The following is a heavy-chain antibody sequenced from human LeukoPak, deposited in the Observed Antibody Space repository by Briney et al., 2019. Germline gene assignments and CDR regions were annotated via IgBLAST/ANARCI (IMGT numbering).Heavy chain of an antibody. J-gene: IGHJ4*02. CDR1: GFTFSSYS. D-gene: IGHD2-21*02. CDR3: ARDHGIVVVTASRLDS. V-gene: IGHV3-21*01. CDR2: ISSSSSYI. Sequence: KPGGSRRLSCAASGFTFSSYSMNWVRQAPGKGLEWVSSISSSSSYIDYADSVKGRFTISRDNAKNSLYLQMNSLRAEDTAVYFCARDHGIVVVTASRLDSWGQGTLVTVSS.